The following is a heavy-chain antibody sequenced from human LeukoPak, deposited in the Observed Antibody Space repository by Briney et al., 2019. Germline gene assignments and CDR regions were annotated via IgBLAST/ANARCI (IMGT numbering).Heavy chain of an antibody. V-gene: IGHV3-30*02. D-gene: IGHD2-15*01. CDR2: IQYDGSNE. J-gene: IGHJ6*03. CDR3: ASEYCSGCSCYSLLYDYYYYMDG. CDR1: GFAFSSYG. Sequence: PGGSLRHSCAASGFAFSSYGMHWVRQAPGKGLEWVSFIQYDGSNEYYADSVRGRFTISRDNSKNTLYLQMNSLRAEDTAVYYCASEYCSGCSCYSLLYDYYYYMDGWGKGTTVTVSS.